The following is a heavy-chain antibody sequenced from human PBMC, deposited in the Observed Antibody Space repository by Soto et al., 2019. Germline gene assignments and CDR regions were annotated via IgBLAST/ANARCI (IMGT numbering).Heavy chain of an antibody. CDR3: ARNGRRYYYDSRGYYHAPYYYGIDV. CDR2: IRPDTGDP. Sequence: ASVKVSCKTSGYLFPGYYIHWVRQAPGQGLEWMGWIRPDTGDPNYAPRFQGWVTMTRDTSIGTAYRGLSSLTSDDTAVFYCARNGRRYYYDSRGYYHAPYYYGIDVWGQGTPVTVSS. V-gene: IGHV1-2*04. CDR1: GYLFPGYY. J-gene: IGHJ6*02. D-gene: IGHD3-22*01.